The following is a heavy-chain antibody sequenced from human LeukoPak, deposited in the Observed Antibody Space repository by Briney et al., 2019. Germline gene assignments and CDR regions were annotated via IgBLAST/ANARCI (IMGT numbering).Heavy chain of an antibody. Sequence: PSQTLSLTCTVSGGSISSGSYYWSWIRQPAGEGLEWIGRIYTSGGTNYNPSLKSRVTISADTSKNQFSLKLTSVTAADTAVYYCAREERDLLIFDYWGQGTLVTVSS. CDR1: GGSISSGSYY. CDR3: AREERDLLIFDY. CDR2: IYTSGGT. V-gene: IGHV4-61*02. J-gene: IGHJ4*02. D-gene: IGHD2-15*01.